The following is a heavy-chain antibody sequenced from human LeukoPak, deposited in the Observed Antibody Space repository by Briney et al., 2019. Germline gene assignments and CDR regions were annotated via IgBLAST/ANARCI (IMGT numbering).Heavy chain of an antibody. D-gene: IGHD4-17*01. CDR3: AKDYGDFGDSSSYLDH. CDR1: GFSFSSFG. J-gene: IGHJ4*02. Sequence: VGSLRLSCAASGFSFSSFGMHWVRQAPGKGLEWVTSIRYDGSRKHYTDSVKGRFTISRDNSKNTLYLQMNSLRDEDTAVYYCAKDYGDFGDSSSYLDHWGQGTLVTVSS. V-gene: IGHV3-30*02. CDR2: IRYDGSRK.